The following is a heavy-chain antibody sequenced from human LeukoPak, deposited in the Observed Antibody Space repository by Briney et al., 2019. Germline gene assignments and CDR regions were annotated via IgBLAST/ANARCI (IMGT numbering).Heavy chain of an antibody. CDR1: GGSISSSSYY. Sequence: SETLSLTCTVSGGSISSSSYYWGWIRQAPGTGLEWIGSFEYGGSTYYNPSLKSRVTISVDTSKNQFSLELSSVTAADTAVYYCARGRGRGPYYYDSNYYYYMDVWGKGTTVTVSS. D-gene: IGHD3-22*01. CDR3: ARGRGRGPYYYDSNYYYYMDV. V-gene: IGHV4-39*07. J-gene: IGHJ6*03. CDR2: FEYGGST.